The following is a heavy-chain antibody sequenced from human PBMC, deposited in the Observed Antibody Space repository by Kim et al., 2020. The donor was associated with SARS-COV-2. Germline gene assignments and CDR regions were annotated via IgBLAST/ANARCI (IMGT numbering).Heavy chain of an antibody. V-gene: IGHV5-10-1*01. Sequence: GESLKISCKGSGYSFTSYWISWVRQMPGKGLEWMGRIDPSDSYTNYSPSFQGHVTISADKSISTAYLQWSSLKASDTAMYYCARSYYYGSGSYYPNFYYYYGMDVWGQGTTVTVSS. CDR3: ARSYYYGSGSYYPNFYYYYGMDV. CDR1: GYSFTSYW. D-gene: IGHD3-10*01. CDR2: IDPSDSYT. J-gene: IGHJ6*02.